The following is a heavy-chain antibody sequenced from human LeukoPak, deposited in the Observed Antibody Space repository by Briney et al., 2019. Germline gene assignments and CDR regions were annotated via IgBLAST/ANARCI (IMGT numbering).Heavy chain of an antibody. Sequence: GGSLRLSCAASGFTFSSYEMNWVRQAPGKGLEWVSYISSSGSTKYYADSVKGRFTISRDNAKNSVYLQMNSLRAEDTPVYYCAELGITMIGGVWGKGTTVTISS. J-gene: IGHJ6*04. CDR3: AELGITMIGGV. CDR2: ISSSGSTK. D-gene: IGHD3-10*02. CDR1: GFTFSSYE. V-gene: IGHV3-48*03.